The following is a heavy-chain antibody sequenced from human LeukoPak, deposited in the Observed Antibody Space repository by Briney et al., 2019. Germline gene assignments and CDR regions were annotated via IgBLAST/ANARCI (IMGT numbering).Heavy chain of an antibody. CDR2: IWNDGNNK. D-gene: IGHD3-16*01. J-gene: IGHJ4*01. Sequence: GGSLRLSCAASGFTFSSYGMNWVRQAPGKGLEWVAVIWNDGNNKYYADSVKGRFTISRDNSKNTLYMQMNSLRAEDTAVYYCAKDYYDYVWGSSVFDYWGQGTLVTVSS. CDR1: GFTFSSYG. V-gene: IGHV3-33*06. CDR3: AKDYYDYVWGSSVFDY.